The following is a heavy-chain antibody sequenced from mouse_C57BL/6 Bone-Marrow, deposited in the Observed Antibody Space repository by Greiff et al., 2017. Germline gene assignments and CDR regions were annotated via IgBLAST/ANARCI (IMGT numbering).Heavy chain of an antibody. CDR1: GFNIKDDY. D-gene: IGHD1-1*01. J-gene: IGHJ2*01. Sequence: EVMLQQSGAELVRPGASVKLSCTASGFNIKDDYMHWVKQRPEQGLEWIGWIDPENGDTEYASKFQGKATITADTSSNTAYLQLSSLTSEDTAVYYCTFITTVPGDYWGQGTTLTVSS. CDR3: TFITTVPGDY. V-gene: IGHV14-4*01. CDR2: IDPENGDT.